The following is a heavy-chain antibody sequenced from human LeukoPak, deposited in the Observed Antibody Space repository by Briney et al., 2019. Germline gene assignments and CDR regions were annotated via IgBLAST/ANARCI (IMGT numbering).Heavy chain of an antibody. J-gene: IGHJ4*02. CDR3: ARDGKERITMIVVAYYFDY. CDR2: ISYDGSNK. D-gene: IGHD3-22*01. V-gene: IGHV3-30-3*01. CDR1: GFTFSSYA. Sequence: PGRSLRLSCAASGFTFSSYAMHWVRQAPGKGLEWVAVISYDGSNKYYADSVKGRFTISRDNSKNTLYLQMNSLRAEDTAVYYCARDGKERITMIVVAYYFDYWGQGALVTVSS.